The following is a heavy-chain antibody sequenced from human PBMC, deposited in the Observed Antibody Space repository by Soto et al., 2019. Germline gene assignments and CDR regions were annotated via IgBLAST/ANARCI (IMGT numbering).Heavy chain of an antibody. CDR3: TRGYGAGSYFSDH. V-gene: IGHV3-53*01. CDR1: GFDVSSNY. J-gene: IGHJ5*02. D-gene: IGHD3-10*01. Sequence: GGSLRLSCAASGFDVSSNYMTWVRQAPGKGLEWVSASYSGGNTYYADSVKGRFTSSRDNFQNTLYLQMNSLTAEDTAVYYCTRGYGAGSYFSDHWGQGTLVTVSS. CDR2: SYSGGNT.